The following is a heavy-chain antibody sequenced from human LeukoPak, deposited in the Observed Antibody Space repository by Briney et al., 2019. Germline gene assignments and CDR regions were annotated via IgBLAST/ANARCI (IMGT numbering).Heavy chain of an antibody. CDR3: ARRKQELTILDY. V-gene: IGHV4-61*02. CDR2: SDISRRT. CDR1: SGSISSGRYY. Sequence: SQTLSLTCSVSSGSISSGRYYWGWIRQPAGQGREWIGRSDISRRTYYNPSLTTRATISVDKSKNQFSLKLNSVTAADTAVYYCARRKQELTILDYSGPGTLVTVS. D-gene: IGHD1-26*01. J-gene: IGHJ4*01.